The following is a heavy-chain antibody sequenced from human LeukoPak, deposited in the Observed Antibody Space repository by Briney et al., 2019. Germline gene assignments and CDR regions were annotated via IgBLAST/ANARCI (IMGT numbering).Heavy chain of an antibody. CDR2: IYYSGST. CDR3: ARDAYDSSGYYSYWYFDL. V-gene: IGHV4-59*01. J-gene: IGHJ2*01. D-gene: IGHD3-22*01. CDR1: GGSISSYY. Sequence: PSETLSLTCTVSGGSISSYYWSWIRQPPGKGLEWIGYIYYSGSTNYNPSLKSRVTISVDTSKSQFSLKLSSVTAADTAVYYCARDAYDSSGYYSYWYFDLWGRGTLVTVSS.